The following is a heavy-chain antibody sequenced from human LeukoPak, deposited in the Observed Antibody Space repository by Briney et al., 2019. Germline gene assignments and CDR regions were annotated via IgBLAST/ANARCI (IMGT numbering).Heavy chain of an antibody. CDR3: VGDILTGYYNSRYYFDY. D-gene: IGHD3-9*01. J-gene: IGHJ4*02. CDR2: IYYSGST. CDR1: GGSISSGGYY. Sequence: SETLSLTCTASGGSISSGGYYWSWIRQHPGKGLEWIGYIYYSGSTYYNPSLKSRVTISVDTSKNQFSLKLSSVTAADTAVYYCVGDILTGYYNSRYYFDYWGQGTLVTVSS. V-gene: IGHV4-31*03.